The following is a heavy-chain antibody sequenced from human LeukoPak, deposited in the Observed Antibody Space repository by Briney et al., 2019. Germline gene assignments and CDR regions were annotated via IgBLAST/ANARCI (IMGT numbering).Heavy chain of an antibody. CDR3: ARGRTSGTYNWFDP. V-gene: IGHV1-8*01. D-gene: IGHD3-10*01. Sequence: GASVKVSCKASGHTFASYGINWVRQATGQGLEWMGWMNPNSGNTGYAKKFQSRVTITKNTSISTAYMELSSLRAEDTAIYYCARGRTSGTYNWFDPWGQGTPVTVSS. CDR2: MNPNSGNT. J-gene: IGHJ5*02. CDR1: GHTFASYG.